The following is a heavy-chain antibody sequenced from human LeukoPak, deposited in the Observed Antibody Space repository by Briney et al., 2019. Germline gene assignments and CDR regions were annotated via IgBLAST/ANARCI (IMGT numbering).Heavy chain of an antibody. CDR2: MNPNSGNT. V-gene: IGHV1-8*03. Sequence: GASVKVSCKASGYTFTSYDINWVRQATGQGLEWMGWMNPNSGNTGYAQKFQGRVTITRNTSISTAYMELSSLRSEDTAVYYCARDLPIAAAGTYWFDPWGQGTLVTVSS. CDR3: ARDLPIAAAGTYWFDP. CDR1: GYTFTSYD. D-gene: IGHD6-13*01. J-gene: IGHJ5*02.